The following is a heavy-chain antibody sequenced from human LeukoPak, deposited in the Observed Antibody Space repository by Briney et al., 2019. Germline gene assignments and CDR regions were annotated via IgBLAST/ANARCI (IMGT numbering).Heavy chain of an antibody. J-gene: IGHJ4*02. D-gene: IGHD5-18*01. CDR2: INPSGGST. Sequence: ASVKVSCKASGYTFTSYYMHWVRQAPGQGLEWMGIINPSGGSTSYAQKFQGRVTITRDTSTSTVYMELSSLRSEDTAVYYCAREKGPWIQLWSNPFDYWGQGTLVTVSP. CDR1: GYTFTSYY. CDR3: AREKGPWIQLWSNPFDY. V-gene: IGHV1-46*03.